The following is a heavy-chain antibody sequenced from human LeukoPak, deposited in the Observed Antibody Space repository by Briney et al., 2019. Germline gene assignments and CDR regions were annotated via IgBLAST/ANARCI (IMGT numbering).Heavy chain of an antibody. J-gene: IGHJ3*02. D-gene: IGHD2-15*01. V-gene: IGHV3-30*18. Sequence: GGSLRLSCAASGFTFINAWMSWVRQAPGKGLEWVAVISYDGSNKYYADSVKGRFTISRDNSKNTLYLQMNSLRAEDTAVYYRAKGRGTLNAFDIWGQGTMVTVSS. CDR3: AKGRGTLNAFDI. CDR1: GFTFINAW. CDR2: ISYDGSNK.